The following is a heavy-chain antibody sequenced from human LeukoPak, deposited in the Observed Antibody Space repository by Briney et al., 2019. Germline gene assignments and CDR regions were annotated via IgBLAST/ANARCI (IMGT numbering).Heavy chain of an antibody. D-gene: IGHD3-3*01. V-gene: IGHV3-7*04. Sequence: GGSLRLSCAASGFPFSSYSMNWVRQAPGKGLEWVANIKQDGSEKYYVDSVKGRFTISRDSAKNSLYLQMNSLRAEDTAVYYCARGYYDFWSGIGDYYMDVWGKGTTVTVSS. CDR1: GFPFSSYS. CDR3: ARGYYDFWSGIGDYYMDV. CDR2: IKQDGSEK. J-gene: IGHJ6*03.